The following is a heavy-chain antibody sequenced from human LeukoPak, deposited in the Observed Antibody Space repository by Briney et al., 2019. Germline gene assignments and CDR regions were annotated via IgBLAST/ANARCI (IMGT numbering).Heavy chain of an antibody. V-gene: IGHV1-69*06. Sequence: RASVKVSCKACGGTFSSYAISWVRQAPGQGLEWMGGIIPIFGTANYAQKFRGRVTITADKSTSTACMELSSLRSEDTAVYYCARDPGYDYVWGSFFDYWGQGTLVTVSS. J-gene: IGHJ4*02. CDR2: IIPIFGTA. D-gene: IGHD3-16*01. CDR1: GGTFSSYA. CDR3: ARDPGYDYVWGSFFDY.